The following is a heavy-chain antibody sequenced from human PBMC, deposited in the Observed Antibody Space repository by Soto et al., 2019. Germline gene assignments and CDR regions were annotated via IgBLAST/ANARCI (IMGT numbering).Heavy chain of an antibody. CDR1: GFTFSSYG. D-gene: IGHD4-17*01. CDR2: ISYDGSNK. Sequence: QVQLVESGGGVVQPGRSLRLSCAASGFTFSSYGMHWVRQAPGKGLEWVAVISYDGSNKYYADSVKGRFTISRDNSKNTLYLQMNSLRAEDTAVYYCAKPGDYGDYEFSAFDIWGQGTMVTVSS. J-gene: IGHJ3*02. V-gene: IGHV3-30*18. CDR3: AKPGDYGDYEFSAFDI.